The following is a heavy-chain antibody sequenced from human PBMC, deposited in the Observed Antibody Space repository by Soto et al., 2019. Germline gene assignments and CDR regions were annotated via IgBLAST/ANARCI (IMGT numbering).Heavy chain of an antibody. CDR2: INAGNGNT. CDR3: ARSHIMITFGGVIVIPEVWFDP. Sequence: ASVKVSCKASGYTFTSYAMQWVRQAPGQRLEWMGWINAGNGNTKYSQKFQGRVTITRDTSASTAYMELSSLRSEDTAVYYCARSHIMITFGGVIVIPEVWFDPWGQGTLVTVSS. V-gene: IGHV1-3*01. CDR1: GYTFTSYA. D-gene: IGHD3-16*02. J-gene: IGHJ5*02.